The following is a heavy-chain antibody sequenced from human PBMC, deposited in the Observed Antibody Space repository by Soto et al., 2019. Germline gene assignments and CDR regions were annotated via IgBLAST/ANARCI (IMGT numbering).Heavy chain of an antibody. CDR3: ARAMEGVAVAASVIDY. D-gene: IGHD6-19*01. CDR2: ISSSSSTI. J-gene: IGHJ4*02. V-gene: IGHV3-48*01. Sequence: GGSLRLSCAASGFAFFGYSINWVRQAPGKGLEWVSYISSSSSTIYYADSVKGRFTVSRDNGKNSLYLRMSSLRAEDTAVYYCARAMEGVAVAASVIDYWGQGTLVTVSS. CDR1: GFAFFGYS.